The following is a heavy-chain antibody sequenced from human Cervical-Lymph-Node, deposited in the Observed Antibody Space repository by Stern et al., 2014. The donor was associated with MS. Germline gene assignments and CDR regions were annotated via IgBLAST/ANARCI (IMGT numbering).Heavy chain of an antibody. J-gene: IGHJ3*02. V-gene: IGHV3-30*18. CDR2: ISYDGNNA. Sequence: VQLVQSGGGVVRPGRSLRLSCAASGFTFNNYGIHWVRQAPGKGLEWVAIISYDGNNAYYADSVKGRFAISRDNSKNTVYLQMNNLTTGDTAVYYCANLIAAQLRRDAFDIWGQGTMVIVSS. D-gene: IGHD6-6*01. CDR3: ANLIAAQLRRDAFDI. CDR1: GFTFNNYG.